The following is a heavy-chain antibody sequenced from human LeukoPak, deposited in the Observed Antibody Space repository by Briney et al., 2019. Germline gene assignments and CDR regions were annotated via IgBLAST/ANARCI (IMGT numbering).Heavy chain of an antibody. J-gene: IGHJ4*02. CDR3: ARDLVTTIVVPYDF. CDR1: GFTFSSYA. V-gene: IGHV3-23*01. D-gene: IGHD3-22*01. Sequence: PGGSLRLSCAASGFTFSSYAMSWVRQAPGKGLEWVSAISGSGGSTYYADSVKGRFTISRDNARNSLYLQLDSLRAEDTAVYYCARDLVTTIVVPYDFWGQGTLVTVSS. CDR2: ISGSGGST.